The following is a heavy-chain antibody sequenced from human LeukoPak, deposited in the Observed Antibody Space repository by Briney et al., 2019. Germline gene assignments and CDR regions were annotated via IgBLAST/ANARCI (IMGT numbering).Heavy chain of an antibody. CDR2: ISEDGGST. D-gene: IGHD6-13*01. Sequence: PGRSLRLSCAASGLTFDDYAMHWVRQAPGKGLEWVSLISEDGGSTYYADSVKGRFTISRDNSNNSLYLQMNSLRLEDTALYYCAKSIAAAGYYYYGMDVWGQGTTVTVSS. V-gene: IGHV3-43*02. CDR3: AKSIAAAGYYYYGMDV. J-gene: IGHJ6*02. CDR1: GLTFDDYA.